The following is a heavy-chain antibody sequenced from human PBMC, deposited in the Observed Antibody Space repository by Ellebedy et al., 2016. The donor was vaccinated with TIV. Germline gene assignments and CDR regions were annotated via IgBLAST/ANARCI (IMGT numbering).Heavy chain of an antibody. J-gene: IGHJ4*02. D-gene: IGHD2-2*01. CDR3: TRDFCTVTSCYDY. CDR1: GFTFSSYS. V-gene: IGHV3-33*01. Sequence: GESLKISCAASGFTFSSYSMLWVRQAPGKGLEWVAFIWYDGSNQYYADSVKGRFTISRDNSKNTVYLQMNSLRIEDTAVYYCTRDFCTVTSCYDYWGQGTLVTVSS. CDR2: IWYDGSNQ.